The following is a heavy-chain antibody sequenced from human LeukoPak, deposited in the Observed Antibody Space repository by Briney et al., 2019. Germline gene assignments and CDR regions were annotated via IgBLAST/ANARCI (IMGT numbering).Heavy chain of an antibody. CDR1: GGSISSYY. V-gene: IGHV4-59*08. D-gene: IGHD2-8*01. CDR3: ARSSWSPLVDV. J-gene: IGHJ6*04. CDR2: IYYIGST. Sequence: PSQTLSLTCTVSGGSISSYYWSWVRQPPGKGLGWIGSIYYIGSTNFNPSLKSRVTISLDTSTNQFSLNLSSVTAADTAVYYCARSSWSPLVDVWGKGTTVTVSS.